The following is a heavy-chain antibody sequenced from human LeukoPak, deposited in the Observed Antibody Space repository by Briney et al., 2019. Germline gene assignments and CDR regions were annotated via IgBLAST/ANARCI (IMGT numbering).Heavy chain of an antibody. V-gene: IGHV4-34*01. D-gene: IGHD3-3*01. CDR2: INHSGST. CDR1: GGSFSGYY. CDR3: ARRGWGITIFGVGSEFDP. J-gene: IGHJ5*02. Sequence: SETLSLTCAVYGGSFSGYYWCWIRQPPGKGLEWMGEINHSGSTNYNPSLKSRVTISVDTSKNQISLKVTSVTAADTAVYYCARRGWGITIFGVGSEFDPWGQGTVVTVSS.